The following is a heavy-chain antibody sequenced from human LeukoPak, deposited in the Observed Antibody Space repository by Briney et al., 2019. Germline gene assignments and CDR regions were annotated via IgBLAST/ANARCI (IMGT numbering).Heavy chain of an antibody. Sequence: SETLSLTCSVSGDSISTNEWWSWVRQPPGKGLEWIGEVFHSGSTNYNPSLKSRVTISVDTSKNQFSLKLSSVTAADTAVYYCARGGRRGQDYWGQGTLVTVSS. CDR2: VFHSGST. V-gene: IGHV4-4*02. J-gene: IGHJ4*02. CDR1: GDSISTNEW. CDR3: ARGGRRGQDY. D-gene: IGHD3-10*01.